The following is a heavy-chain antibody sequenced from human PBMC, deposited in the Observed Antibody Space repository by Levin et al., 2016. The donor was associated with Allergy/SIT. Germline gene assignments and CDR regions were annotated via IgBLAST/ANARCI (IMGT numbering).Heavy chain of an antibody. CDR3: VRDEGWFDP. J-gene: IGHJ5*02. V-gene: IGHV4-38-2*02. Sequence: SETLSLTCAVSGYYIGYYWGWIRQPPGKGLEWIGSIYQSGSTSYNPSLKSRVTISVDTSKNQFSLKLSSVTAADTAVYYCVRDEGWFDPWGQGTLVTVSS. CDR2: IYQSGST. CDR1: GYYIGYY.